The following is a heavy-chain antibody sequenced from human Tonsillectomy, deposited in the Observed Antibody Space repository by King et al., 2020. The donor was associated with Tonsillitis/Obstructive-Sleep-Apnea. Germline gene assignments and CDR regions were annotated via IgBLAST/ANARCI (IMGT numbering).Heavy chain of an antibody. D-gene: IGHD6-13*01. Sequence: VQLVESGGGVVQPGRSLRFSCAASGFTFSSYGMHWVRQAPGKGLEWGAVISYDGSNKYYADSVKGRFTISRDNSKNTLYLQMNSLRAEDTAVYYCANSKYYYYMDVWGKGTTVTVSS. CDR1: GFTFSSYG. CDR2: ISYDGSNK. V-gene: IGHV3-30*18. CDR3: ANSKYYYYMDV. J-gene: IGHJ6*03.